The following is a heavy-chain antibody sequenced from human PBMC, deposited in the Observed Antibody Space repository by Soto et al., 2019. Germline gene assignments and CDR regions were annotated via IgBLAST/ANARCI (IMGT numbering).Heavy chain of an antibody. V-gene: IGHV1-69*01. CDR1: GGTFSSYA. Sequence: QVQLVQSGAAVKKPGSSVKVSCKASGGTFSSYAISWVRQAHVQGLEWMGGIIPIFGTANYAQKFQARVTINADESTSTAYMELSSLRAEDTAGYYCAEGDPDFDYWGQGTLVTVAS. J-gene: IGHJ4*02. CDR2: IIPIFGTA. CDR3: AEGDPDFDY. D-gene: IGHD3-16*01.